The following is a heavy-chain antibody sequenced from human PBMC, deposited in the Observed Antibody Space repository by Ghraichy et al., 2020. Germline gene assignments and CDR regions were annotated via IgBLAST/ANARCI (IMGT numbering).Heavy chain of an antibody. V-gene: IGHV3-9*01. D-gene: IGHD3-10*01. CDR3: AKDIYGSGSYSYGMDV. Sequence: GGSLRLSCAASGFTFDDYAMHWVRQAPGKGLEWVSGISWNSGSIGYADSVKGRFTISRDNAKNSLYLQMNSLRAEDTALYYCAKDIYGSGSYSYGMDVWGQGTTVTVSS. J-gene: IGHJ6*02. CDR2: ISWNSGSI. CDR1: GFTFDDYA.